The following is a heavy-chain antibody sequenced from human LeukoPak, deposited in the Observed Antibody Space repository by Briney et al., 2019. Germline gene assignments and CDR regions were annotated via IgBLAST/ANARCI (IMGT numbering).Heavy chain of an antibody. D-gene: IGHD5-18*01. CDR2: IKRDGSER. CDR1: GFTFSNYW. V-gene: IGHV3-7*01. Sequence: PGGSLRLSCAASGFTFSNYWMSWVRQAPGKGLEWVANIKRDGSERYYVDSVKGRFTISRDNAENSLGLQMNSLRAEDTAVYYCARGTHVDTYCFDYWGQGTLVTVSS. CDR3: ARGTHVDTYCFDY. J-gene: IGHJ4*02.